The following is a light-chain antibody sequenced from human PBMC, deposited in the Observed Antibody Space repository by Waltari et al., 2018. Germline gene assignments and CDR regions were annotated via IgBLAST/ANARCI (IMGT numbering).Light chain of an antibody. CDR2: EGN. Sequence: QSALTQPAPVSGSPGQSITISCTGTSSDIGNYNFFVSWYQHRPGEAPKLIIYEGNVRPSGVSDRFSGSKSGNAASLTISGLQAEDEAHYYCCSYGVRVFFGGGTKLTVL. V-gene: IGLV2-23*01. CDR1: SSDIGNYNFF. J-gene: IGLJ2*01. CDR3: CSYGVRVF.